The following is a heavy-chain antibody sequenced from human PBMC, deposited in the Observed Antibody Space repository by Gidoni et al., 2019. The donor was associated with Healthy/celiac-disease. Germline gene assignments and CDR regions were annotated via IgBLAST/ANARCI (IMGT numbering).Heavy chain of an antibody. D-gene: IGHD3-22*01. CDR1: GFTFSSYG. Sequence: QVQLVESGGGVVQPGRSLRLSCAASGFTFSSYGMHWVRQAPGKGLEWVAVISYDGSNKYYADSVKGRFTISRDNSKNTLYLQMNSLRAEDTAVYYCAKTKTRYYDSSGYYFHWGQGTLVTVSS. J-gene: IGHJ4*02. CDR2: ISYDGSNK. V-gene: IGHV3-30*18. CDR3: AKTKTRYYDSSGYYFH.